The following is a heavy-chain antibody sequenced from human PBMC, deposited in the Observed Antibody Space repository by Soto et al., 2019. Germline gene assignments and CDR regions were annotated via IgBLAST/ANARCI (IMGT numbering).Heavy chain of an antibody. Sequence: PGESLKISCKGSGYSFTSYWIGWVRQMPGKGLEWMGIIYPGDSDTRYSPSFQGQVTISADKSISTAYLQWSSLKASDTARYYCARTDNSYDSSGYQSGPLDYWGQGTLVTVSS. V-gene: IGHV5-51*01. CDR2: IYPGDSDT. CDR1: GYSFTSYW. D-gene: IGHD3-22*01. J-gene: IGHJ4*02. CDR3: ARTDNSYDSSGYQSGPLDY.